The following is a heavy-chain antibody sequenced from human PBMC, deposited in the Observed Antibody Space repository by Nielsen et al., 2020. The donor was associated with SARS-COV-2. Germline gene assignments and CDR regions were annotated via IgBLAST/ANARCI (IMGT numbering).Heavy chain of an antibody. CDR1: GGSISSSSYY. CDR2: IYYSGGT. J-gene: IGHJ5*02. CDR3: ARRIITMIGWFDP. D-gene: IGHD3-22*01. Sequence: SETLSLTCTVSGGSISSSSYYWGWIRQPPGKGLEWIGSIYYSGGTYYNPSLKSRVTISVDTSKNQFSLKLSSVTAADTAVYYCARRIITMIGWFDPWGQGTLVTVSS. V-gene: IGHV4-39*01.